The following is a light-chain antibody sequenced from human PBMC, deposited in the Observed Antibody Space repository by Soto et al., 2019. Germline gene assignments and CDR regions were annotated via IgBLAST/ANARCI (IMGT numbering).Light chain of an antibody. CDR2: GAS. CDR3: QQSYSTPPIT. V-gene: IGKV3-15*01. Sequence: RQSPSDQSVAPCERATPSCRASQSVSTNLAWYQQKAGQAPRLLIYGASTRATAIPDRFSGSGSGTYFTLTISSLQPEDFATYYCQQSYSTPPITFGQGTRLEI. CDR1: QSVSTN. J-gene: IGKJ5*01.